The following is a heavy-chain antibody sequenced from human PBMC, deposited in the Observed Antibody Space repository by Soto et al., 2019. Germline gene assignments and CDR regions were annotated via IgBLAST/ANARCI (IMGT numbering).Heavy chain of an antibody. Sequence: SETLSLTCSVSGGSISNYYWSWIRQPPGKGLEYIGYIYHRGTTNYNPSLKSRVTMSVDMSKNQFSLKLSSVTAADTAVYYCACVGKILGVVSSFDYSGPGTLVTVSS. J-gene: IGHJ4*02. CDR3: ACVGKILGVVSSFDY. D-gene: IGHD3-3*01. CDR1: GGSISNYY. V-gene: IGHV4-59*01. CDR2: IYHRGTT.